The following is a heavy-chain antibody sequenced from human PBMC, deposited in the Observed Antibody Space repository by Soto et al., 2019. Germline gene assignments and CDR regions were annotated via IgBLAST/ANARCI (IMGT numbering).Heavy chain of an antibody. CDR2: IYYSGST. Sequence: SETLSLTCTVSGGSISSYYWSWIRQPPGKGLEWIGYIYYSGSTNYNPSLKSRVTISVDPSKNQFSLKLSSVTAADTAVHYCARHSRYSSSTSWFENGGQGTLDTVSS. CDR1: GGSISSYY. CDR3: ARHSRYSSSTSWFEN. J-gene: IGHJ4*01. V-gene: IGHV4-59*08. D-gene: IGHD2-2*01.